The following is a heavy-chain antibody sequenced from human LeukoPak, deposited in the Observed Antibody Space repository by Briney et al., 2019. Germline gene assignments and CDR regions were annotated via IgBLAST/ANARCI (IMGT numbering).Heavy chain of an antibody. Sequence: PGGSLRLSCAASGFTVSSNYMSWVRQAPGKGLEWVSAISGSGGSTYYADSVKGRFTISRDNSKNTLYLQMNSLRAEDTAVYYCAKDAWELLPFDYWGQGTLVTVSS. CDR2: ISGSGGST. CDR1: GFTVSSNY. CDR3: AKDAWELLPFDY. D-gene: IGHD1-26*01. V-gene: IGHV3-23*01. J-gene: IGHJ4*02.